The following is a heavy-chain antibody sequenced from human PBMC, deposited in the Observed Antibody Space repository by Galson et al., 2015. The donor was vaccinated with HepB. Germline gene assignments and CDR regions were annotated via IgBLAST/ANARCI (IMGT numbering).Heavy chain of an antibody. Sequence: SLRLSCAASGFTFGDYAMSWVRQAQGKGLEWVGFIRSKAYGGTTEYAESVKGRFTISRDDSKSIAYLQMHSLKTEDTAVYYCYCGGLYDSSGYYYSVYFDYWGQGTLVTVSS. V-gene: IGHV3-49*04. D-gene: IGHD3-22*01. CDR2: IRSKAYGGTT. CDR3: YCGGLYDSSGYYYSVYFDY. J-gene: IGHJ4*02. CDR1: GFTFGDYA.